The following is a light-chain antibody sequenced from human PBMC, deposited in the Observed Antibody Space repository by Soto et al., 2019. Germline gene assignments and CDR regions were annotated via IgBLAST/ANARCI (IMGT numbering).Light chain of an antibody. CDR3: QQYNIWPPWT. V-gene: IGKV3-15*01. J-gene: IGKJ1*01. Sequence: IVLTQSPATLSGSPLERPKISGSASQSASSNLAWYQQKPGQAPRLLIYGAATMATGIPARFSGSGSGTEFTLTISSLQSEDFSVYYCQQYNIWPPWTFGQGTKVDI. CDR1: QSASSN. CDR2: GAA.